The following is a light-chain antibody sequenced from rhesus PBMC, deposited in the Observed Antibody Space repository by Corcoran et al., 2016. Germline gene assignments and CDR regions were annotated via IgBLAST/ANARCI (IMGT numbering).Light chain of an antibody. J-gene: IGKJ4*01. CDR3: QQYSSRPLT. V-gene: IGKV1-22*01. CDR2: KAS. Sequence: DIQMTQSPSSLSASVGDTVTITCRASQGISSWLAWYQQKPGKAPKLLFYKASSLQSGDPSRFSGSGSGTDFPLTISSLQSEDFAVYYCQQYSSRPLTFGGGTKVEIK. CDR1: QGISSW.